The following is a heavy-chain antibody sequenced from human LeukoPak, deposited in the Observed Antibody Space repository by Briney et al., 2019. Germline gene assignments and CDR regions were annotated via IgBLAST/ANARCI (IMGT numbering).Heavy chain of an antibody. CDR3: ARGGDRPGRYYYYGMDV. D-gene: IGHD3-16*01. J-gene: IGHJ6*02. CDR1: GDSVPSSSAT. CDR2: TYYRSKWYN. V-gene: IGHV6-1*01. Sequence: SQTLSLTCAISGDSVPSSSATWHWIRQSPSRGLEWLGRTYYRSKWYNDYAVSVKSRVTINPDTSKNQFSLQLNSVTPEDTAVYFCARGGDRPGRYYYYGMDVWGQGTTVTVSS.